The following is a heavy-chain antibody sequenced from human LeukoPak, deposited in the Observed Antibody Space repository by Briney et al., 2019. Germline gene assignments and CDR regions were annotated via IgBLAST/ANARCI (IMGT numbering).Heavy chain of an antibody. CDR2: IYYSGST. V-gene: IGHV4-31*03. CDR1: GGSISSGGYY. D-gene: IGHD5-12*01. CDR3: ARLYSGYEFVDY. J-gene: IGHJ4*02. Sequence: SQTLSLTCTVSGGSISSGGYYWSWIRQHPGKGLEWIGYIYYSGSTYYNPSLKSRVTISVDTSKNQFSLKLSSVTAADTAVYYCARLYSGYEFVDYWGQGTLVTVSS.